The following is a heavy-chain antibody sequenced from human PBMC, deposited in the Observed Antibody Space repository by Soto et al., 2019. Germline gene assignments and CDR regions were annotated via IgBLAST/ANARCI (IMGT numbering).Heavy chain of an antibody. CDR1: GVSISSYY. D-gene: IGHD3-10*01. Sequence: SETLSLTCTVSGVSISSYYCSWIRQPPGKGLEWIGYIYYSGSTNYNPSLKSRVTISVDTSKNQFSLKLSSVTAADTAVYYCARLLITMVRGPYMDVWGKGTTVTVSS. CDR3: ARLLITMVRGPYMDV. V-gene: IGHV4-59*08. CDR2: IYYSGST. J-gene: IGHJ6*03.